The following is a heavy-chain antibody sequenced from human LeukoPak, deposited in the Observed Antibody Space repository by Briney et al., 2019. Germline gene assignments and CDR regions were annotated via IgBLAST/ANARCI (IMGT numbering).Heavy chain of an antibody. CDR3: ARGMSGFSSYDY. V-gene: IGHV3-66*01. Sequence: GGSLRLSCSASGFTYTDYSMSWVRQVPGKGLEWVSVVYNGGNTYYADSVRGRFTLSTDTSRNTLYLQMNSLTADDTAVYYCARGMSGFSSYDYWGQGVLVTVSS. CDR1: GFTYTDYS. CDR2: VYNGGNT. D-gene: IGHD5-12*01. J-gene: IGHJ4*02.